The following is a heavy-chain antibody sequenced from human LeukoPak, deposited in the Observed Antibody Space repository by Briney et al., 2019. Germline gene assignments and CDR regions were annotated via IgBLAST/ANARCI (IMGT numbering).Heavy chain of an antibody. V-gene: IGHV1-24*01. CDR1: GYTLTELS. CDR3: ARDDDYNPLVH. Sequence: WAPVKVSCKVSGYTLTELSMHWVRQAPGKGLEWMGGFDPEDGETIYAQKFQGRVIMTTDTSTSTTYMEVRSLRSDDTAVYYCARDDDYNPLVHWGQGTLVTVSS. CDR2: FDPEDGET. D-gene: IGHD4/OR15-4a*01. J-gene: IGHJ4*02.